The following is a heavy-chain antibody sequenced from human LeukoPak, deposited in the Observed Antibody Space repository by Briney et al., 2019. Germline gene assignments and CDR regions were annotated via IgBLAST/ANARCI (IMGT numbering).Heavy chain of an antibody. J-gene: IGHJ3*02. CDR2: IYYSGST. Sequence: SETLSLTCTVSGGSISSYYWSWIRQPPGKGLEWIGYIYYSGSTNYNPSLKSRVTISVDTSKNQFSLQLNSVTPEDTAVYYCARVRDTAMVRDAFDIWGQGTMVTVSS. CDR3: ARVRDTAMVRDAFDI. V-gene: IGHV4-59*12. D-gene: IGHD5-18*01. CDR1: GGSISSYY.